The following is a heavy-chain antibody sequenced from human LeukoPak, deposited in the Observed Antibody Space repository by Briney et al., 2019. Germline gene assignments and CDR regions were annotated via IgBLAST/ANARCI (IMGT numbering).Heavy chain of an antibody. CDR2: INPNSGGT. D-gene: IGHD3-3*01. Sequence: ASVKVSCKASGYTFTGYYMHWVRQAPGQGLEWMGWINPNSGGTNYAQKFQGGVTMTRDTSISTAYMELSRLRSDDTAVYYCARGRITIFGVVIKEKHDAFDTWGQGTMVTVSS. CDR1: GYTFTGYY. CDR3: ARGRITIFGVVIKEKHDAFDT. V-gene: IGHV1-2*02. J-gene: IGHJ3*02.